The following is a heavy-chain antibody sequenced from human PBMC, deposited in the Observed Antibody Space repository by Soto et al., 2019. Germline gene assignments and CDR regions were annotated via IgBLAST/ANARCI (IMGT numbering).Heavy chain of an antibody. V-gene: IGHV3-7*01. J-gene: IGHJ3*02. CDR3: AKDKLSSTDAFDS. CDR1: GFTFSSSW. Sequence: GGSLRLSCAASGFTFSSSWMHWVCQAPEKGLEWVADIKCDGSEKYYVDSVKGRLTISRDNAKNSLYLQVNSLRAEDMAVYYCAKDKLSSTDAFDSWGQGTMVTVSS. CDR2: IKCDGSEK.